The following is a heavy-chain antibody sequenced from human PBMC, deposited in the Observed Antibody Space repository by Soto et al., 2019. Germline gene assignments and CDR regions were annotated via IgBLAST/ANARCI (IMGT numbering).Heavy chain of an antibody. Sequence: EASVKVSCKASGYTFTSYGISWVRQAPGQGLEWMGWISAYNGNTNYAQKLQGRVTMTTDTSTSTAYMELRSLRSDDTAVYYCARVGYCSGGSCYDHFFDYWGQGTLVTVSS. CDR1: GYTFTSYG. J-gene: IGHJ4*02. CDR3: ARVGYCSGGSCYDHFFDY. D-gene: IGHD2-15*01. CDR2: ISAYNGNT. V-gene: IGHV1-18*01.